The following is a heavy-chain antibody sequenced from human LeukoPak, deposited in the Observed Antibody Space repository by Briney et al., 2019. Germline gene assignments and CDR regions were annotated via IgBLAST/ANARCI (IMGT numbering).Heavy chain of an antibody. J-gene: IGHJ4*02. Sequence: SETLSLTCTVSGGSISSYYWTWIRQPPGRGLEWIGYINFSGSTNYNPSLRSRVTISGDTSKNQFSLNLSSVTAADTAVYYCARDRGAMAAFDYWGQGTLVTVSS. CDR1: GGSISSYY. CDR3: ARDRGAMAAFDY. CDR2: INFSGST. D-gene: IGHD5-18*01. V-gene: IGHV4-59*01.